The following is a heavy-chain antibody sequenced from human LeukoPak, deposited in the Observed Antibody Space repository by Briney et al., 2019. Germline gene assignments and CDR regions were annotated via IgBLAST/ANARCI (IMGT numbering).Heavy chain of an antibody. CDR1: GGSISSYY. Sequence: SETLSLTCTVSGGSISSYYWSWIRQPAGKGLEWIGRIYTSGSTNYNPSLKSRVTMSVDTSKNLFSLKLSSVTAADTAVYYCARVQAVAGTFDYWGQGTLVTVSS. D-gene: IGHD6-19*01. J-gene: IGHJ4*02. CDR3: ARVQAVAGTFDY. V-gene: IGHV4-4*07. CDR2: IYTSGST.